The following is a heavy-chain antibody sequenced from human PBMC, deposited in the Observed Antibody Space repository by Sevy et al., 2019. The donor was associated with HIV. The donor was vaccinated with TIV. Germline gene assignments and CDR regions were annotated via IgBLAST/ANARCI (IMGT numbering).Heavy chain of an antibody. J-gene: IGHJ4*02. CDR1: GFTFSSYD. V-gene: IGHV3-23*01. CDR3: AKDLEQQLGPDY. CDR2: ISPTGGTT. Sequence: GGSLRLSCAASGFTFSSYDMSWVSQAPGKGLESVSGISPTGGTTHYAESVKGRFIISRDNSKKTLFLQMNSLRAEDTALYYCAKDLEQQLGPDYWGQGTQVTVS. D-gene: IGHD6-13*01.